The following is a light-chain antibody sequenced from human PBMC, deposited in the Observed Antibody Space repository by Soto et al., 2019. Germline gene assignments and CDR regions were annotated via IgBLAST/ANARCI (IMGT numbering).Light chain of an antibody. CDR1: QSVSSY. V-gene: IGKV3-11*01. Sequence: EIVLTQSPATLSLSPGETATLSCRASQSVSSYVAWYQQKPGQAPRLLIYDASNRATGIPARFSGSGSGTDFTLTISSLGPEDFAVYYCQQRSNWLWTFGQGTKVEIK. CDR3: QQRSNWLWT. CDR2: DAS. J-gene: IGKJ1*01.